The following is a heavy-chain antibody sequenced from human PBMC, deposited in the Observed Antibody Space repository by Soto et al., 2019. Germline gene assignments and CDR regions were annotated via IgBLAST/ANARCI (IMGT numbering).Heavy chain of an antibody. J-gene: IGHJ4*02. CDR3: ARSDYYDRSGRIFDS. D-gene: IGHD3-22*01. V-gene: IGHV4-39*01. CDR2: IHYSGNT. Sequence: QLRLQESGPGLVKPSETLSLTCTVSGGSINNDDYYWGWIRQPPGKGLEWIATIHYSGNTYYNASLKSRVTISEDTAKNQFSLRRRSVTAADTAVYYCARSDYYDRSGRIFDSWGRGTLVTVSS. CDR1: GGSINNDDYY.